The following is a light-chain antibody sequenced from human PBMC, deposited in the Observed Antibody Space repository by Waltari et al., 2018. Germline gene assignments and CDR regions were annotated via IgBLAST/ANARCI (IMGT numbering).Light chain of an antibody. CDR2: EGN. V-gene: IGLV8-61*01. Sequence: QTVVTQEPSLSVSPGGTVTLTCTLSSGSLSTTSYATWYQQTPGQAPRTLGYEGNSRSSGVPDRFSGSILGNKAALTITGAQADDECDYYCSLYMGSGIWVFGGGTKLTVL. J-gene: IGLJ3*02. CDR3: SLYMGSGIWV. CDR1: SGSLSTTSY.